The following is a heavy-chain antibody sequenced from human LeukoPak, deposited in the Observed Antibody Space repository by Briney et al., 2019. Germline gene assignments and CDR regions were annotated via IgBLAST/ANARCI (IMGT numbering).Heavy chain of an antibody. CDR2: IYYSGST. J-gene: IGHJ4*02. Sequence: SETLSLTCTVSGGSISSSSYYWGWIRQPPGKGLEWIGSIYYSGSTYYNPSLKSRVTISVDTSKNQFSLKLSSVTAADTAVYYCARGDGRYYYDSSGYYPFDYWGQGTLVTVSS. D-gene: IGHD3-22*01. CDR3: ARGDGRYYYDSSGYYPFDY. V-gene: IGHV4-39*07. CDR1: GGSISSSSYY.